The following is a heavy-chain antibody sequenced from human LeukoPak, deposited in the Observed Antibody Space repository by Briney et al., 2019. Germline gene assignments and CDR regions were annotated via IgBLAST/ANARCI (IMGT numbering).Heavy chain of an antibody. D-gene: IGHD6-19*01. CDR1: GFSFSSYA. Sequence: GGSLGLSCAASGFSFSSYAMTWVRQAPGKGLEWISGITGNGISTYYADSVEGRFTISRDNSKNTLYLQMNSLRAEDTAIYYCAKDYRSGWPSGAFDIWGQGTMVTVSS. J-gene: IGHJ3*02. CDR3: AKDYRSGWPSGAFDI. CDR2: ITGNGIST. V-gene: IGHV3-23*01.